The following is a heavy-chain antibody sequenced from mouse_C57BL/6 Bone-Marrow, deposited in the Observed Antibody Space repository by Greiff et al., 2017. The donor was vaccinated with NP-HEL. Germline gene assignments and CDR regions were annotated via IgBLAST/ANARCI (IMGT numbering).Heavy chain of an antibody. CDR1: GFTFSSYA. CDR3: ARDHWGSYGYPYFDY. J-gene: IGHJ2*01. D-gene: IGHD2-2*01. Sequence: EVHLVESGGGLVKPGGSLKLSCAASGFTFSSYAMSWVRQTPEKRLEWVATISDGGSYTYYPDNVKGRFTISRDNAKNNLYLQMSHLKSEDTAMYYCARDHWGSYGYPYFDYWGQGTTLTVSS. V-gene: IGHV5-4*01. CDR2: ISDGGSYT.